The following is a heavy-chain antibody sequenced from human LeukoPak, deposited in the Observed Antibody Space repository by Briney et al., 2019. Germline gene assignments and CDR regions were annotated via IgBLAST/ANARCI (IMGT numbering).Heavy chain of an antibody. D-gene: IGHD3/OR15-3a*01. CDR1: GGPISSGSYY. V-gene: IGHV4-61*02. J-gene: IGHJ4*02. Sequence: SETLSLTCTVSGGPISSGSYYWSWIRQPAGKGLEWIGRIYTSGSTNYNPSLKSRVTISVDTSKNQFSLKLSSVTAADTAVYYCARGAGLGFDYWGQGTLVTVSS. CDR3: ARGAGLGFDY. CDR2: IYTSGST.